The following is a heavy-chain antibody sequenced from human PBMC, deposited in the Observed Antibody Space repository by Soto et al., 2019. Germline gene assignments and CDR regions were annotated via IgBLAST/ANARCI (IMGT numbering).Heavy chain of an antibody. V-gene: IGHV4-31*03. J-gene: IGHJ3*02. CDR3: ARGLPGSGAFDI. Sequence: KTWETLSLTCTVSGGSISSGGYYWSWIRQHPGKGLEWIGYIYYSGSTYYNPSLKSRVTISVDTSKNQFSLKLSSVTAADTAVYYCARGLPGSGAFDIWGQGTMVTVSS. D-gene: IGHD3-3*01. CDR2: IYYSGST. CDR1: GGSISSGGYY.